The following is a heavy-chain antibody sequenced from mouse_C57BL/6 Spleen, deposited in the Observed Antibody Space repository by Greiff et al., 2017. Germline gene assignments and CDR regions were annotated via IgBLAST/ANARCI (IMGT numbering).Heavy chain of an antibody. CDR2: ISGGGGNT. J-gene: IGHJ1*03. CDR1: GFTFSSYT. CDR3: ARHGIYDGYYTLYWYFDV. D-gene: IGHD2-3*01. Sequence: DVMLVESGGGLVKPGGSLKLSCAASGFTFSSYTMSWVRQTPEKRLEWVATISGGGGNTYYPDSVKGRFTISRDNAKNTLYLQMSSLRSEDTAWYYCARHGIYDGYYTLYWYFDVWGTGTTVTVSS. V-gene: IGHV5-9*01.